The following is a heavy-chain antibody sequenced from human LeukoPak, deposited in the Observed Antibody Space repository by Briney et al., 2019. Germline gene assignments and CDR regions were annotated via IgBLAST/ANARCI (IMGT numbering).Heavy chain of an antibody. D-gene: IGHD3-22*01. Sequence: TGGSLRLSCAASGFTFSSYGMHWVRQAPGKGLEWVAVIWYDGSNKYYADSVKGRFTISRDNSKNTLYLQMNSLRAEDTAVYYCARDLSYYDSSGCSPGYWGQGTLVTVSS. CDR2: IWYDGSNK. V-gene: IGHV3-33*01. J-gene: IGHJ4*02. CDR1: GFTFSSYG. CDR3: ARDLSYYDSSGCSPGY.